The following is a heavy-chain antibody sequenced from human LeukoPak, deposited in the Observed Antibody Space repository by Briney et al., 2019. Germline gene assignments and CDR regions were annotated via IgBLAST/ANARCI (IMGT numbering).Heavy chain of an antibody. D-gene: IGHD3-10*01. Sequence: SETLSLTCTVSGGSISNDYWSWIRQPPGKGLEWIGRIYYSGDTNYNPSLKSRVTISVDTSKNQFSLKLTSVTAADTAVYYCARQDTVDSYYASGSAAFDYWGQGTLVTVSS. CDR3: ARQDTVDSYYASGSAAFDY. CDR1: GGSISNDY. V-gene: IGHV4-59*08. CDR2: IYYSGDT. J-gene: IGHJ4*02.